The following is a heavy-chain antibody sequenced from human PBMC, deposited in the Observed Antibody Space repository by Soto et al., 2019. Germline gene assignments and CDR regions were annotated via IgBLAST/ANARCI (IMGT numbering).Heavy chain of an antibody. V-gene: IGHV4-4*07. CDR3: ARWSLGVGLDY. Sequence: SETLSLTCSVSGGSISSYSWIWIRQPAGKGLECIGRVYTSGSTNYSPSLKSRVNMSVDTSKNQFSLKLSSVTAADTAVYYFARWSLGVGLDYWGPGTLVTVSS. J-gene: IGHJ4*02. CDR1: GGSISSYS. D-gene: IGHD3-3*01. CDR2: VYTSGST.